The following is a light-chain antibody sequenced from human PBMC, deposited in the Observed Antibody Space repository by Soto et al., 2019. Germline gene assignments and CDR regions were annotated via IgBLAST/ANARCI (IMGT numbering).Light chain of an antibody. CDR2: GSS. V-gene: IGKV3-20*01. Sequence: EVVLTQSPGTLSSSPGERATLSCRASQSVSNNYFAWYQQKPGQAPRLLIFGSSDRATGIPDRFSGSGSGTDFTLTISRLEPEDFVVYYCQQYGSSPPYTFGQGTKLEIK. J-gene: IGKJ2*01. CDR3: QQYGSSPPYT. CDR1: QSVSNNY.